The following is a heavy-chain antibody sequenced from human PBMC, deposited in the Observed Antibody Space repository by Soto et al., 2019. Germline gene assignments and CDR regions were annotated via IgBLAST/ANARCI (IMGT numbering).Heavy chain of an antibody. CDR2: IYYSGST. CDR3: ARDSKRIFALHYGMDV. Sequence: PSETLSLTCTVSGGSVSSGSYYWSWIRQPPGKGLEWIGYIYYSGSTNYNPSLKSRVTISVDTSKNQFSLKLSSVTAADTAVYYCARDSKRIFALHYGMDVWGQGTTVTVSS. J-gene: IGHJ6*02. D-gene: IGHD3-3*01. CDR1: GGSVSSGSYY. V-gene: IGHV4-61*01.